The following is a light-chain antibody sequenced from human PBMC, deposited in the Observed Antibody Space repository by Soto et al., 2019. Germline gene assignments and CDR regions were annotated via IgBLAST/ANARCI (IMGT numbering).Light chain of an antibody. CDR3: QQYYSFPLT. CDR1: QDINSY. V-gene: IGKV1D-8*01. CDR2: AAS. Sequence: VLWMTQSPSLLSASTGDRVTISCRLSQDINSYLAWYQQKPGKAPELLIYAASTLQSGVPSRFSGSGSGTDFTLTISCLQSEDFATYYCQQYYSFPLTFGGGTKVEIK. J-gene: IGKJ4*01.